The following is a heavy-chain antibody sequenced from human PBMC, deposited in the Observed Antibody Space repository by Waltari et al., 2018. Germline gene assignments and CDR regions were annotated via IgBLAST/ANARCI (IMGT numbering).Heavy chain of an antibody. J-gene: IGHJ5*02. Sequence: EVQLVESGGGLVQPGGSLRLSCAASGFTFSSYSMNWVRQAPGKGLEWVSYISSSSSTIYYADSVKGRCTISRDNAKNSLYLQMNSLRAEDTAVYYCARVKTPYSSTANWFDPWGQGTLVTVSS. CDR3: ARVKTPYSSTANWFDP. D-gene: IGHD6-19*01. CDR2: ISSSSSTI. CDR1: GFTFSSYS. V-gene: IGHV3-48*04.